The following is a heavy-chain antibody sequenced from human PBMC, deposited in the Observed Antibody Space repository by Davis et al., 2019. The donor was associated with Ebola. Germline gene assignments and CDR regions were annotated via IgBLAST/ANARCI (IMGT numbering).Heavy chain of an antibody. CDR2: IYAGDSDT. J-gene: IGHJ4*02. Sequence: GESLKISCKGSGYSFTSYWIGWVRQMPGKGLEWMGMIYAGDSDTTYSPSFEGQVTISVDKSTSTAYRQWSSLKASDTAMYYCARRWGVRYFDYWSQGTLVTVSS. V-gene: IGHV5-51*01. D-gene: IGHD3-10*01. CDR1: GYSFTSYW. CDR3: ARRWGVRYFDY.